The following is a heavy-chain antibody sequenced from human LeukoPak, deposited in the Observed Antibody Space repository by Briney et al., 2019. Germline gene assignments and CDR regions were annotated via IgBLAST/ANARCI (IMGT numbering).Heavy chain of an antibody. J-gene: IGHJ4*02. Sequence: QAGGSLRLPCAASGFTFSSYGMHWVRQAPGKGLEWVAFIRYDGSNKYYADSVKGRFTISRDNSKNTLYLQMNSLRAEDTAVYYCAKYKRDIVATWGQGTLVTVSS. CDR1: GFTFSSYG. V-gene: IGHV3-30*02. D-gene: IGHD5-12*01. CDR3: AKYKRDIVAT. CDR2: IRYDGSNK.